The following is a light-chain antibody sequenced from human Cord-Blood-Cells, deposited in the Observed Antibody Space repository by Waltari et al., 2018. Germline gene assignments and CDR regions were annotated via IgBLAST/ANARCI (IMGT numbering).Light chain of an antibody. J-gene: IGKJ2*01. Sequence: IQMTQSPSSLSASAGDRVTITCRASQIISSYLNWYQQKPGKAPKLLIYAASSLQSGVPSRFSGSGSGTDFTLTISSLQPEDFATYYCQQSYSTPYTFGQGTKLEIK. CDR1: QIISSY. CDR2: AAS. V-gene: IGKV1-39*01. CDR3: QQSYSTPYT.